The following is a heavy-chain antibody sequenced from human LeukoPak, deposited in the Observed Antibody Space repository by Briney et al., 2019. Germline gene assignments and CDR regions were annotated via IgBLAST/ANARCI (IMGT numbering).Heavy chain of an antibody. Sequence: GRSLRLSCAASGFTFSDYYMSWIRQAPGQGLEWVSYISSTSSYTNYADSVKGRFTISRDNAKNSLHLQMNSLRAEDTAVYYCARSYGWLPGGMWGQGTLVTVSS. CDR2: ISSTSSYT. D-gene: IGHD5-12*01. J-gene: IGHJ4*02. V-gene: IGHV3-11*03. CDR3: ARSYGWLPGGM. CDR1: GFTFSDYY.